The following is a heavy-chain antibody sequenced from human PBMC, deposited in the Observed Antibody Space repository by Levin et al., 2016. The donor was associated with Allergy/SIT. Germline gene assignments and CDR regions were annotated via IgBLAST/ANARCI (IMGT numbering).Heavy chain of an antibody. J-gene: IGHJ6*02. CDR3: ARGNGIVVVPAADHGRYYYYYGMDV. CDR1: GFTFSSYS. V-gene: IGHV3-21*01. Sequence: GGSLRLSCAASGFTFSSYSMNWVRQAPGKGLEWVSSISSSSSYIYYADSVKGRFTISRDNAKNSLYLQMNSLRAEDTAVYYCARGNGIVVVPAADHGRYYYYYGMDVWGQGTTVTVSS. D-gene: IGHD2-2*01. CDR2: ISSSSSYI.